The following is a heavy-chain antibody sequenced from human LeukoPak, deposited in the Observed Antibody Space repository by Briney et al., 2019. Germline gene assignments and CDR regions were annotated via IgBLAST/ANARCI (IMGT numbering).Heavy chain of an antibody. J-gene: IGHJ4*02. CDR1: GFIFSNYA. Sequence: VGSLRLPCAASGFIFSNYAMHWVRQAPGKGLEWVAVISYDGSNKYYADSVKGRFTISRDNAKNTLYLQMNSLRAGDTAVYYCARWAGAILTDYWGQGTLVTVSS. CDR3: ARWAGAILTDY. V-gene: IGHV3-30*04. D-gene: IGHD1-26*01. CDR2: ISYDGSNK.